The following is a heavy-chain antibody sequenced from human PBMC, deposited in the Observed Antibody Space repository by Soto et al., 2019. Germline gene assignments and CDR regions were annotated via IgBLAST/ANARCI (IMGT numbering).Heavy chain of an antibody. V-gene: IGHV3-30*18. CDR1: GFTFSSYG. CDR2: ISYDGSNK. D-gene: IGHD6-6*01. CDR3: AKIIAARAYYYYYGMDV. J-gene: IGHJ6*02. Sequence: LRLSCAASGFTFSSYGMHWVRQAPGKGLEWVAVISYDGSNKYYADSVKGRFTISRDNSKNTLYLQMNSLRAEDTAVYYCAKIIAARAYYYYYGMDVWGQGTTVTVSS.